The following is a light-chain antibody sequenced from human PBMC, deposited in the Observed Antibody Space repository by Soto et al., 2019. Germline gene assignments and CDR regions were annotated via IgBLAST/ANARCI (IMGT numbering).Light chain of an antibody. J-gene: IGKJ5*01. CDR2: HAS. V-gene: IGKV1-33*01. CDR1: GNITNN. Sequence: DIQMTQSPSSLSASVGDRFTITFRSSGNITNNLSWYQQKPGKAPNLLIYHASKLAKGVTSRFSGSGSGTDFSFIITSLQREDLATYYCQQYYGLPPLTFGQGTRLEIK. CDR3: QQYYGLPPLT.